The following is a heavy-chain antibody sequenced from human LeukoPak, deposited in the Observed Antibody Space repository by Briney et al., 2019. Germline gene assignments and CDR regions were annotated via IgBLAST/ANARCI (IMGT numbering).Heavy chain of an antibody. Sequence: GSLRLSCSASGFAFDDHGMSWVRQVPGKGLEWVSVIYSGGSTYYADSVKGRFTISRHNSKNTLYLQMNSLRAEDTAVYYCARHLHYYDSSEFDYWGQGTLVTVSS. CDR1: GFAFDDHG. V-gene: IGHV3-53*04. CDR3: ARHLHYYDSSEFDY. J-gene: IGHJ4*02. CDR2: IYSGGST. D-gene: IGHD3-22*01.